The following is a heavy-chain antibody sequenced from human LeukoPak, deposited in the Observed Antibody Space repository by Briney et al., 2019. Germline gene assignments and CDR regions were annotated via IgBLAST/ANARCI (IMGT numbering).Heavy chain of an antibody. Sequence: GGSLRLSCAASGFTFSRYSMNWVRQAPGKGLEWVSSISSSGSSIYYADSVKGRFTVSRDNAKNSLYLQMNSLRAEDTAIYYCARDLGSYSSGWYMGFDYWGQGTLVTVSS. CDR1: GFTFSRYS. D-gene: IGHD6-19*01. J-gene: IGHJ4*02. CDR3: ARDLGSYSSGWYMGFDY. CDR2: ISSSGSSI. V-gene: IGHV3-21*01.